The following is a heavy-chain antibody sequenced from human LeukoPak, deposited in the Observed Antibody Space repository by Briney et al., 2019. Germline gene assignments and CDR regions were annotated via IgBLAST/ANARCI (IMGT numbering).Heavy chain of an antibody. CDR1: GYSFTSYW. J-gene: IGHJ6*03. V-gene: IGHV5-51*01. D-gene: IGHD4-17*01. CDR2: IYPGDSDT. CDR3: ARHPLLYYGRHYYYYYYMDV. Sequence: GESLKISCKGSGYSFTSYWIGWVRQMPGKGLEWMGIIYPGDSDTRYSPSFQGQVTISADKSISTAYLQWSSLKASDTAMYYCARHPLLYYGRHYYYYYYMDVWGKGTTVTVSS.